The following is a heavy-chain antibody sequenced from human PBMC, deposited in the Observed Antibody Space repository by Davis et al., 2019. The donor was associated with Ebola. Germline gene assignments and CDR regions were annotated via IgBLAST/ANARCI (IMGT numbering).Heavy chain of an antibody. J-gene: IGHJ5*02. V-gene: IGHV3-66*01. CDR2: IYSGDNT. CDR1: GFTVSSTY. CDR3: ARDITLRGPFDP. Sequence: GGSLRLSCTASGFTVSSTYMSCVRQAPGKGLEWVSVIYSGDNTDYADSVKGRFTISRDNSKNTLYLQMNSLRAEDTAVYYCARDITLRGPFDPWGQGTLVTVSS. D-gene: IGHD3-10*01.